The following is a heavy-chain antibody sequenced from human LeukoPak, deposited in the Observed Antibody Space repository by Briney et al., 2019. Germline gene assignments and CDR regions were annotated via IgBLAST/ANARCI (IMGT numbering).Heavy chain of an antibody. CDR3: ARHIIFGVVTCFDY. D-gene: IGHD3-3*01. J-gene: IGHJ4*02. CDR2: IYYSGST. V-gene: IGHV4-39*01. CDR1: GGSISSSSYY. Sequence: PSETLSLTCTVSGGSISSSSYYWGWIRQPPGKGLEWIGSIYYSGSTYYNPSLKSRVTISVDTSKNQFSLKLSSVTAADTAVYYCARHIIFGVVTCFDYWGQGTLVTVSS.